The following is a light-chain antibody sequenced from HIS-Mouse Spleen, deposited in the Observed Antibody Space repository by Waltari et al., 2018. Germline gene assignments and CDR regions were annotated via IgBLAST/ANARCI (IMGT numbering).Light chain of an antibody. CDR3: CSYAGSSTWV. Sequence: QSALTQPASVSGSPGQSITISCTGTSSDVGSYNLVSWYQQHPGKAPKLMIYEGSKRPSGLSKRFSGSKSGNTASLTSAGLQAEDEADYCCCSYAGSSTWVFGGGTKLTVL. CDR1: SSDVGSYNL. CDR2: EGS. V-gene: IGLV2-23*01. J-gene: IGLJ3*02.